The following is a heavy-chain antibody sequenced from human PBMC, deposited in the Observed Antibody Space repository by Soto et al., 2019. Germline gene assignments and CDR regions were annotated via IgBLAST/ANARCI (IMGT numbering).Heavy chain of an antibody. CDR1: GGTFSSYA. CDR2: IIPIFGTA. J-gene: IGHJ6*02. Sequence: QVQLVQSGAEVKKPGSSVKVSCKASGGTFSSYAISWVRQAPGQGLEWMGGIIPIFGTANYAQKFQGRVTITADESTSTAYMELSRLRSEDTAVYYCASPQSSIAAAGTYYYYGMDVWGQGTTVTVSS. V-gene: IGHV1-69*01. CDR3: ASPQSSIAAAGTYYYYGMDV. D-gene: IGHD6-13*01.